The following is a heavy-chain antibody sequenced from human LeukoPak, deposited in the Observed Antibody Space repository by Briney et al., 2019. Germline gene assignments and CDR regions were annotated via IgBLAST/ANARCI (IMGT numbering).Heavy chain of an antibody. CDR1: GASVSSSIYS. Sequence: PSETLSLTCTVSGASVSSSIYSWSWIRPPPRKGLEWVGYIYHSGSTISNPTLKGRLTISLATSKNPLSLQLRSVTAADAAVYFCASDYGSGSYRFDYWGQGILVTVSS. CDR3: ASDYGSGSYRFDY. D-gene: IGHD3-10*01. V-gene: IGHV4-61*01. J-gene: IGHJ4*01. CDR2: IYHSGST.